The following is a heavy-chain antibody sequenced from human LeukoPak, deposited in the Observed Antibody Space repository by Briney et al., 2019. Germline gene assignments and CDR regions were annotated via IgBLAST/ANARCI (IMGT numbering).Heavy chain of an antibody. CDR1: GFTFDDYA. V-gene: IGHV3-43*02. CDR2: ISGDGGST. Sequence: GGSLRLSCAASGFTFDDYAMHWVRQAPGKGLEWVSLISGDGGSTYYADSVKGRFTISRDNSKNTLYLEMNSLRAEDTAIYYCAKMKGHPLPKYYMDVWGQGTTVTVSS. J-gene: IGHJ6*01. CDR3: AKMKGHPLPKYYMDV. D-gene: IGHD1-26*01.